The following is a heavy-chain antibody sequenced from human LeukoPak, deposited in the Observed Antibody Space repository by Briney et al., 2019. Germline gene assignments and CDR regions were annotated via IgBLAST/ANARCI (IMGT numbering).Heavy chain of an antibody. J-gene: IGHJ2*01. CDR1: GFTFSSFA. CDR3: AKDRTVGASYWYFDL. Sequence: PGGSLRLSCAASGFTFSSFALSWVRQAPGKGLEWVSSISGSGGSTSYADSVKGRFTISRDSSKNTLFLQMNTLGAEDTAIYYCAKDRTVGASYWYFDLWGRGTLVTVSS. V-gene: IGHV3-23*01. D-gene: IGHD1-26*01. CDR2: ISGSGGST.